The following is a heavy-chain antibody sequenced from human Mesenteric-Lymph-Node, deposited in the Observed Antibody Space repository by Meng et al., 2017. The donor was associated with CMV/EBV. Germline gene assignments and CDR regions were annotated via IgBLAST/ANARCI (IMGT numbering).Heavy chain of an antibody. CDR3: ASGMGTVTGSRKPIDY. D-gene: IGHD4-11*01. V-gene: IGHV3-30*04. J-gene: IGHJ4*02. CDR1: GFTFSNYA. Sequence: GESLKISCAVSGFTFSNYAMYWVRQIPGKGVEWVALLSYDGTDEYYADSVKGRFTISRDISKNTLYLQMNRLRAEDTAVYYCASGMGTVTGSRKPIDYWGQGTLVTVSS. CDR2: LSYDGTDE.